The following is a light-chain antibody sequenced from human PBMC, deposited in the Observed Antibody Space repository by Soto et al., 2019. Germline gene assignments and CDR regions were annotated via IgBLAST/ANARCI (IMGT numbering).Light chain of an antibody. CDR1: QSIRNF. CDR2: DTS. J-gene: IGKJ4*01. Sequence: ETVLTQSPATLSLSPGERATLSCRASQSIRNFLAWYQQKPGQAPRLLIYDTSIRATGIPARFSGSGSGTDFTLTISSLEPEDCAVYYCQQRSSWLTFGGGTKVEIK. CDR3: QQRSSWLT. V-gene: IGKV3-11*01.